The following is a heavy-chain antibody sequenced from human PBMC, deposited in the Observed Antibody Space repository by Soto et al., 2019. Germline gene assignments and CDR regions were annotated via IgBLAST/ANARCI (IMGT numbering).Heavy chain of an antibody. D-gene: IGHD1-26*01. V-gene: IGHV1-24*01. CDR1: GYTLTELS. J-gene: IGHJ6*03. CDR3: ATGRSPSYYYYYYMDV. Sequence: ASVKVSCKVSGYTLTELSMHWVRQAPGKGLEWKGGFDPEDGETIYAQKFQGRVTMTEDTSTDTAYMELSSLRSEDTAVYYCATGRSPSYYYYYYMDVWGKGTTVTVSS. CDR2: FDPEDGET.